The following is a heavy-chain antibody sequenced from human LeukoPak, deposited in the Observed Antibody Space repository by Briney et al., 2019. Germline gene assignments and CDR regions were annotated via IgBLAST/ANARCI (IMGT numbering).Heavy chain of an antibody. V-gene: IGHV3-23*01. CDR1: GFTFNNYA. J-gene: IGHJ1*01. Sequence: GGSLRVSCAASGFTFNNYAMSWVRQAPGKGLEWVSSISGSGGTTYYADSVKGRFTISRDNSKNTLYLQMNSLRAEDTAVYHCTTTMSLFQNWGQGTLVTVSS. CDR3: TTTMSLFQN. CDR2: ISGSGGTT. D-gene: IGHD4-17*01.